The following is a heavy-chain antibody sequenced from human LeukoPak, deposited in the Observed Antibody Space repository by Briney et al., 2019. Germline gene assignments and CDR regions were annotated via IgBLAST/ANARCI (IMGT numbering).Heavy chain of an antibody. CDR2: IGSSGGYI. D-gene: IGHD5-12*01. V-gene: IGHV3-21*01. J-gene: IGHJ4*02. CDR3: ARDGYSGYDYFPFDY. CDR1: GFTFSSYG. Sequence: GGSLRLSCAASGFTFSSYGMNWVRQAPGKGLEWVSSIGSSGGYIYYADSVKGRFTISRDNAKNSLYLQMNSLRAEDTAVFYCARDGYSGYDYFPFDYWGQGTLVTVSS.